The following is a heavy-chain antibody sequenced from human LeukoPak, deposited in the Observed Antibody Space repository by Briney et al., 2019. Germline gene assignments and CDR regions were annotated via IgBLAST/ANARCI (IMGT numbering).Heavy chain of an antibody. D-gene: IGHD2-2*01. CDR3: ARMAPIVVVPAAQYYFDY. CDR2: ISSNGGST. V-gene: IGHV3-64*01. CDR1: GFTFSSYA. J-gene: IGHJ4*02. Sequence: GGSLRLSCAASGFTFSSYAMHWFRQAPAKGLEYVSAISSNGGSTYYANSVKGRFTISRDNSKNTLYLQMGSLRAEDTAVYYCARMAPIVVVPAAQYYFDYWGQGTLVTVSS.